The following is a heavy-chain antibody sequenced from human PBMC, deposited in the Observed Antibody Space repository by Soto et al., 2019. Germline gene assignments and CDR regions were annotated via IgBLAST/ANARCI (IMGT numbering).Heavy chain of an antibody. CDR2: IYYSGST. CDR3: ARHRIWGSGGSPPGFFDY. J-gene: IGHJ4*02. V-gene: IGHV4-39*01. CDR1: GGSISRSSYY. Sequence: QLQLQESGPGLVKPSETLSLTCTVSGGSISRSSYYWGWIRQPPGKGLEWIGSIYYSGSTYYNPSLKSRVTISVDTSKNQFSLKLSSVTAADTAVYYCARHRIWGSGGSPPGFFDYWGQGTLVTVSS. D-gene: IGHD2-15*01.